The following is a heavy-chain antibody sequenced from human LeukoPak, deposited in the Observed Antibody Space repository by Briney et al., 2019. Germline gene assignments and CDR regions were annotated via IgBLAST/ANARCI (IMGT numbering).Heavy chain of an antibody. Sequence: PSETLSLTCTVSGGSISSGGYYWSWIRQHPGKGLEWIGYIYYSGSTYYNPSLKSRVTISVDTSKNQFSLKLSSVTAADTAVYYCAGAERIAAMSNYGMDVWGQGTTVTVSS. V-gene: IGHV4-31*03. J-gene: IGHJ6*02. CDR3: AGAERIAAMSNYGMDV. CDR2: IYYSGST. D-gene: IGHD6-6*01. CDR1: GGSISSGGYY.